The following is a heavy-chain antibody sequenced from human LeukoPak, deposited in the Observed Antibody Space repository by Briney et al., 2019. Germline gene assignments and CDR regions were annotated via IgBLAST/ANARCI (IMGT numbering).Heavy chain of an antibody. J-gene: IGHJ3*02. D-gene: IGHD2-15*01. CDR2: IIPILGIA. CDR3: ARGVVVAATQAFDI. V-gene: IGHV1-69*04. Sequence: SVKVSCKASGGTFSSYAISWVRQAPGQGLEWMGRIIPILGIANYAQKFQGRVTITADKSTSTAYMELSSLRSEDTAVYYCARGVVVAATQAFDIWGQGTMVTVSS. CDR1: GGTFSSYA.